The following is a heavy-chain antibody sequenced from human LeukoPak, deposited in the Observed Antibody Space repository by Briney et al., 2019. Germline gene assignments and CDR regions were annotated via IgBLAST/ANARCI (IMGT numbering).Heavy chain of an antibody. V-gene: IGHV4-59*08. D-gene: IGHD3-22*01. J-gene: IGHJ4*02. CDR2: VYYTGDT. CDR1: DGSISTYY. Sequence: PSETLSLTCTGSDGSISTYYWSWIRQPPGKGLEGIGYVYYTGDTSYNPSLKSRVTVSVDTSKNHFSLKLNSVTAADTAVYYCVRLRSYDSSGYYGHYFDYWGQGTLVTVSS. CDR3: VRLRSYDSSGYYGHYFDY.